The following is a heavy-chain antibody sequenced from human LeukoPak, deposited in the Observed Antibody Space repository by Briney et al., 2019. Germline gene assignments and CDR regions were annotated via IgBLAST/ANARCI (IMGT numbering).Heavy chain of an antibody. V-gene: IGHV3-21*01. CDR3: ASHTGSGRLNWFDP. CDR1: GFTFSSYS. CDR2: ISSSSSYI. J-gene: IGHJ5*02. Sequence: GGSLRLSCAASGFTFSSYSMNWVRQAPGKGLEWVSSISSSSSYIYYADSVKGRFTISRDNAKNSLYLQMNSLRAEDTAVYHCASHTGSGRLNWFDPWGQGTLVTVSS. D-gene: IGHD2-15*01.